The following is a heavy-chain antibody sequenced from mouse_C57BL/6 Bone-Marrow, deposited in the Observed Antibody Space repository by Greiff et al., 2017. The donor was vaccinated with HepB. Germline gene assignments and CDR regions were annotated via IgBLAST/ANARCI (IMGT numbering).Heavy chain of an antibody. J-gene: IGHJ3*01. CDR1: GFTFNDYQ. D-gene: IGHD1-1*01. CDR3: VKAVSSGSSYTWFAY. CDR2: IRNKANGYTT. Sequence: EVKVVESGGGLVQPGASLRLSCAASGFTFNDYQMSWVRQAPGKALEWLALIRNKANGYTTEYTASVKGRFTISRDNSQNILYLQMNTLRAEDSATYYCVKAVSSGSSYTWFAYWGQGTLVTVSA. V-gene: IGHV7-4*01.